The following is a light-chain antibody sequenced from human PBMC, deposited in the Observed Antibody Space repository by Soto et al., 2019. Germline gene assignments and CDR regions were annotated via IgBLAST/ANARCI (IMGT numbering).Light chain of an antibody. V-gene: IGLV2-14*03. Sequence: QSALTQPASVSGSPGQSITISCTGTSSDIGAYNFVSWYQQHPCKAPKLMLYDVNIRPSGVSNRFSGSKSGNTASLTISGLQAEDEADYYCSSWTTSTTMISGGVTKVTVL. CDR2: DVN. J-gene: IGLJ2*01. CDR3: SSWTTSTTMI. CDR1: SSDIGAYNF.